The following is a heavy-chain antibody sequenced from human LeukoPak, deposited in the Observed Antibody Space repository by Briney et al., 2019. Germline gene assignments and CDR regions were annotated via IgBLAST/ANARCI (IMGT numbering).Heavy chain of an antibody. Sequence: ASVKVSCKASGYTFTSYGISWVRQAPGQGLEWMGWISAYNGNTNYAQKFQGRVTITADESTSTAYMELSSLRSEDTAVCYCARDRPRVANWFDPWGQGTLVTVSS. CDR3: ARDRPRVANWFDP. D-gene: IGHD5-12*01. V-gene: IGHV1-18*01. CDR1: GYTFTSYG. J-gene: IGHJ5*02. CDR2: ISAYNGNT.